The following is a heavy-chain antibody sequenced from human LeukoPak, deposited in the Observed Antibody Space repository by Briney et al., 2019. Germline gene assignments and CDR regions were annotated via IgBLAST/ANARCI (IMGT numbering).Heavy chain of an antibody. J-gene: IGHJ4*02. V-gene: IGHV1-46*01. CDR3: ARDRSPNIAEVFDY. D-gene: IGHD1/OR15-1a*01. CDR1: GYTFTTYY. Sequence: ASVKVSCKASGYTFTTYYIHWVRQAPGQGLECMGIINPSGGSTTYAQRFQGRVTMTRDTSTNTAYMELSSLRSEDTAVYYCARDRSPNIAEVFDYWGQGTLVIVSS. CDR2: INPSGGST.